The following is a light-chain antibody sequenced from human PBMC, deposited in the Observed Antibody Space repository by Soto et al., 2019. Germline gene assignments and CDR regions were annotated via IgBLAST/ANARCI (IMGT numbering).Light chain of an antibody. CDR1: QSVGSSY. Sequence: EIVLTQSPGTLSLSPGERATLSCRASQSVGSSYLAWYQQKPGQAPRLLIYGASSRATGIPDRFSGSGSGTDFTLTISSLEPEDFAVYYCQQYGRAPRTFGQGTKVDIK. V-gene: IGKV3-20*01. CDR3: QQYGRAPRT. CDR2: GAS. J-gene: IGKJ1*01.